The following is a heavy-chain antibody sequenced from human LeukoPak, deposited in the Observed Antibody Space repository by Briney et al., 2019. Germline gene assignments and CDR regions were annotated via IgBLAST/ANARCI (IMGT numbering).Heavy chain of an antibody. CDR2: IRYDGSNK. V-gene: IGHV3-30*02. D-gene: IGHD6-19*01. CDR3: AKAAMGAVAGYY. J-gene: IGHJ4*02. Sequence: GGSLRLSCAASGFTFSSYGMHWVRQAPGKGLEWVAFIRYDGSNKYYADPVKGRFTISRDNSKNTLYLQMNSLRAEDTAVYYCAKAAMGAVAGYYWGQGTLVTVSS. CDR1: GFTFSSYG.